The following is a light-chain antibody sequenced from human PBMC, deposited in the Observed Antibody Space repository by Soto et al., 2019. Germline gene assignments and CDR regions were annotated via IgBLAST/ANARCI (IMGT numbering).Light chain of an antibody. V-gene: IGKV3-11*01. CDR3: QQRSNLPPIN. Sequence: EIVLTQSPATLSLSPGERATLSCRASQSVSSYLAWYQQKPGQAPRLLIYDASNRATGIPARFSGSGSGTDFTLTISSLENEDFAVYYWQQRSNLPPINFGQGPRLEIK. J-gene: IGKJ5*01. CDR1: QSVSSY. CDR2: DAS.